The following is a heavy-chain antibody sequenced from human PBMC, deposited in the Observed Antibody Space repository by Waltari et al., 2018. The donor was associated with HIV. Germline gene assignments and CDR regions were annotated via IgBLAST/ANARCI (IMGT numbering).Heavy chain of an antibody. Sequence: QVQLQQWGAGLLKPSETLSLTCAVYGASFSGSYWSWICQPPGKGLEWIGEINHSGSTNYNPSLKSRVTISVDTSKNQFSLKLSSVNAADTAVYYWAPSIAAAGTSGGYWGQGTLVTVSS. J-gene: IGHJ4*02. CDR2: INHSGST. CDR1: GASFSGSY. D-gene: IGHD6-13*01. CDR3: APSIAAAGTSGGY. V-gene: IGHV4-34*01.